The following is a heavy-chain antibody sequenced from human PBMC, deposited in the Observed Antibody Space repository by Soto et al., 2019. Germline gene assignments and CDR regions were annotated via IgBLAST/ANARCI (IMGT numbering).Heavy chain of an antibody. J-gene: IGHJ6*02. V-gene: IGHV1-69*12. CDR3: ARDCSGGSCSQVGMDV. D-gene: IGHD2-15*01. CDR1: GGTFSSYA. Sequence: QVQLVQSGAEVKKPGSSVKVSCKASGGTFSSYAISWVRQAPGQGLEWMGGIIPIFGTANYAQKFQGRVTITADDSTSTASMELSSLSSEDTAVYYCARDCSGGSCSQVGMDVWGQGTTVTVSS. CDR2: IIPIFGTA.